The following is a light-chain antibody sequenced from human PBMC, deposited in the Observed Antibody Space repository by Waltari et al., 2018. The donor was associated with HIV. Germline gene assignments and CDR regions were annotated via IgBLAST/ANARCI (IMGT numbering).Light chain of an antibody. CDR3: QQYYGKSPMYT. V-gene: IGKV3-15*01. CDR2: STS. CDR1: QNVNRE. Sequence: DIPMTQSPGIQSVSPGARATLSCRASQNVNRELAWYQQRPGQSPRPLIFSTSTRAIGVPARFSGSGFGTEFTLTISSLQSEDFGVYYCQQYYGKSPMYTFGQGTKVEIK. J-gene: IGKJ2*01.